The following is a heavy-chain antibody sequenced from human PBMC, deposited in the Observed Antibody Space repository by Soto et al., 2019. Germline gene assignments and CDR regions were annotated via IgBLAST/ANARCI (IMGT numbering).Heavy chain of an antibody. Sequence: GGSLRLSCAASGFTFSGHGMHWVRQAPGKGLEWVAVVSSDGGTKYYADSVKGRLTLSRDNSRNTLSLQMSSLSSEDTAVYYCAKEGSGSRYSFDVWGQGTMVTVSS. CDR3: AKEGSGSRYSFDV. J-gene: IGHJ3*01. V-gene: IGHV3-30*18. D-gene: IGHD1-26*01. CDR1: GFTFSGHG. CDR2: VSSDGGTK.